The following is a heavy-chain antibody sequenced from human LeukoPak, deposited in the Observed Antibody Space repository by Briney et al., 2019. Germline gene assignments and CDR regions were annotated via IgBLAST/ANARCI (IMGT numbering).Heavy chain of an antibody. CDR3: ARHQAPSSSWSVPFDY. D-gene: IGHD6-13*01. CDR2: IYYSGST. V-gene: IGHV4-59*08. CDR1: GGSISSYY. J-gene: IGHJ4*02. Sequence: SETLSLTCTVSGGSISSYYWSWIWQPPGKGLEWIGYIYYSGSTNYNPSLKSRVTISVDTSKNQFSLKLSSVTAADTAVYYCARHQAPSSSWSVPFDYWGQGTLVTVSS.